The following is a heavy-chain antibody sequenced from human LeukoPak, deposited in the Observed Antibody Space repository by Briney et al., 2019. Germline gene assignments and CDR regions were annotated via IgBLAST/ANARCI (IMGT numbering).Heavy chain of an antibody. J-gene: IGHJ5*02. D-gene: IGHD2-2*01. Sequence: PSETLSLTCTVSGGSISSYYRSWIRQPPGKGLEWIGYIYTSGSTNYNPSLKSRVTMSVDTSKNQFSLKLSSVTAADTAVYYCARDRYCSSTSCYDYNWFDPWGQGTLVTVSS. V-gene: IGHV4-4*08. CDR2: IYTSGST. CDR1: GGSISSYY. CDR3: ARDRYCSSTSCYDYNWFDP.